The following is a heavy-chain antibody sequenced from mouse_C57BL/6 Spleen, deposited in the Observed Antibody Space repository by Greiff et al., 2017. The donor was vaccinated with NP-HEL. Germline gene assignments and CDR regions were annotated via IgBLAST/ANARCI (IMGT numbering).Heavy chain of an antibody. CDR2: IYPGDGDT. J-gene: IGHJ2*01. D-gene: IGHD1-1*01. Sequence: VQLQQSGPELVKPGASVKISCKASGYAFSSSWMNWVKQRPGKGLEWIGRIYPGDGDTNYNGKFKGKATLTADKSSSTAYMQLSGLTSEDSAVYFCARSEITTVVAFDYWGQGTTLTVSS. CDR3: ARSEITTVVAFDY. CDR1: GYAFSSSW. V-gene: IGHV1-82*01.